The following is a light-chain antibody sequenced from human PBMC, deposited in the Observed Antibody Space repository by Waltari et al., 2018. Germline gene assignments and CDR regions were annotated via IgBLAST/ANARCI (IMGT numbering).Light chain of an antibody. Sequence: DLQMTQSPSSLSASVGDRVTITCRASQSIGTFLNSYQQKPGKAPNLLIYAASNLQGGVPSRFSGSGSGTDFTLTISSLQPEDFGTYYCQQSYNAPLTFGGGTKVEIK. CDR2: AAS. J-gene: IGKJ4*01. CDR1: QSIGTF. V-gene: IGKV1-39*01. CDR3: QQSYNAPLT.